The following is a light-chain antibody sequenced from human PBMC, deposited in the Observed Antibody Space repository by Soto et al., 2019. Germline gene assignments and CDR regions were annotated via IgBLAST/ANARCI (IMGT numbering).Light chain of an antibody. CDR2: DNN. CDR3: GTWDSSLTAGV. J-gene: IGLJ3*02. V-gene: IGLV1-51*01. CDR1: SSNIGNHY. Sequence: QSALTQPPSVSAAPGQKVTISCSGSSSNIGNHYVSWYQQLPGTAPKLLIFDNNKRPSGIPDRFSGSKSDTSATLGITGLQTGDEADYYCGTWDSSLTAGVFGGGTQLTVL.